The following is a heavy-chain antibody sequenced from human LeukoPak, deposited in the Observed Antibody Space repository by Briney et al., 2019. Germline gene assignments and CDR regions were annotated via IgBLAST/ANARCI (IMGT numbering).Heavy chain of an antibody. D-gene: IGHD6-13*01. CDR1: GYTFTSYG. J-gene: IGHJ4*02. Sequence: ASVKVSCKAAGYTFTSYGISWGRQAPGQGREGMGCISAYNGKTNHAQNFQGRVTMTTDTSTSTAYMELRSLRSDDTAVYYCARDGKQQLGFDYWGQGTLVTVSS. CDR2: ISAYNGKT. V-gene: IGHV1-18*01. CDR3: ARDGKQQLGFDY.